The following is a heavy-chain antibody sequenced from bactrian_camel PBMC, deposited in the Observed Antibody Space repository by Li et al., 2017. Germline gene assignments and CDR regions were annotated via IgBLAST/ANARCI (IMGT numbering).Heavy chain of an antibody. CDR2: IYTGGET. CDR1: GFTSSSNC. Sequence: VQLVESGGGSVQFGGSLRLSCSASGFTSSSNCIGWFREAPGMQREGVASIYTGGETLYADSVKDRFTISRDNAKNTLYLQMNSLKPEDTAMYYCAARPCATGSFEHWGQGTQVTVS. CDR3: AARPCATGSFEH. J-gene: IGHJ4*01. D-gene: IGHD4*01. V-gene: IGHV3S53*01.